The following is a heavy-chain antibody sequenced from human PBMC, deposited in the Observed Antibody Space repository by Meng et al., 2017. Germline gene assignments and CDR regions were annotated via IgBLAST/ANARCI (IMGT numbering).Heavy chain of an antibody. V-gene: IGHV1-3*01. CDR3: ARDRHRYSYGYGYYFDY. D-gene: IGHD5-18*01. CDR1: GYTFTTYA. Sequence: ASVKVSCKASGYTFTTYAMHWVRQAPGQRLEWMGWINAGNGNTKYSQKFQGRVTITRDTSASTAYMELSSLRSEDTAVYYCARDRHRYSYGYGYYFDYWGQGTLVTVSS. CDR2: INAGNGNT. J-gene: IGHJ4*02.